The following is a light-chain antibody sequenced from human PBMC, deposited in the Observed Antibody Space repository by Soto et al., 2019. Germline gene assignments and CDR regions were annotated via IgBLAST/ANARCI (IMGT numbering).Light chain of an antibody. CDR1: QSISSW. Sequence: DIQMPQSPSTLSASVGDRVTITCRASQSISSWLAWYQQKPGTAPKLLIYKASTLQSRVPSRFSGSGSGTEFTLTISSLQPDDSATYYCQQYRDNWTFGQGTKVEIK. J-gene: IGKJ1*01. CDR2: KAS. CDR3: QQYRDNWT. V-gene: IGKV1-5*03.